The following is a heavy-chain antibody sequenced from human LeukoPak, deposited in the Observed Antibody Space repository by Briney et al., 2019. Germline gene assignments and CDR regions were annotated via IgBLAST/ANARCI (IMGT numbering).Heavy chain of an antibody. D-gene: IGHD2-8*01. CDR2: ISYDGSNK. J-gene: IGHJ4*02. V-gene: IGHV3-30*04. Sequence: GGSLRLSCAASGFTFSSYAMHWVRQAPGKGLEWVAVISYDGSNKYYADSVKGRFTISRDNSKNTLYLQMNSLRAEDTAVYYCARDPKMVYAFLFDCWGQGTLVTVSS. CDR3: ARDPKMVYAFLFDC. CDR1: GFTFSSYA.